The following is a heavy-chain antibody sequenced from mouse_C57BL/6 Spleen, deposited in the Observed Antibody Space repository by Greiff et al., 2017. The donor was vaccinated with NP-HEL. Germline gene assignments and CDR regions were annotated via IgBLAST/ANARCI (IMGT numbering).Heavy chain of an antibody. Sequence: VQLQQSGAELVKPGASVKMSCKASGYTFTTYPIEWMKQNHGKSLEWIGNFHPYNDDTKYNEKFKGKATLTVEKSSSTVYLELSRLTPDDSAVYYCARADSSGYVPFAYWGQGTLVTVSA. J-gene: IGHJ3*01. CDR3: ARADSSGYVPFAY. D-gene: IGHD3-2*02. CDR1: GYTFTTYP. V-gene: IGHV1-47*01. CDR2: FHPYNDDT.